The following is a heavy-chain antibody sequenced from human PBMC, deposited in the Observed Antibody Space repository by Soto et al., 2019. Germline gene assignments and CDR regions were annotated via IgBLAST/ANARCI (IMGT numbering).Heavy chain of an antibody. CDR1: GGSISSYY. J-gene: IGHJ4*02. CDR3: ARVGSSGWYNYFDY. CDR2: IYYSGST. V-gene: IGHV4-59*01. D-gene: IGHD6-19*01. Sequence: QVQLQESGPGLVKPSETLSLTCTVSGGSISSYYWSWIRQPPGKGLEWIGYIYYSGSTNYNPSLKGRVTISVDTSKNQFSLKLSSVTAADTAVYYCARVGSSGWYNYFDYWGQGTLVTVSS.